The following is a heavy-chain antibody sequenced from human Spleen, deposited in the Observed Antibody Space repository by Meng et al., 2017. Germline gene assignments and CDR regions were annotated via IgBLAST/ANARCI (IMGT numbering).Heavy chain of an antibody. V-gene: IGHV1-45*02. D-gene: IGHD5-18*01. CDR3: ARVGYSYGGPASQNWFDP. J-gene: IGHJ5*02. Sequence: QMQLVQSGAEVKKTGSSVKVACKASGYSFTYRYLHWVRQAPGQALEWMGWITPFNDNTNYAQKFQDRVTITRDRSVSTAYMELSSLRSDDTAVYYCARVGYSYGGPASQNWFDPWGQGTLVTVSS. CDR1: GYSFTYRY. CDR2: ITPFNDNT.